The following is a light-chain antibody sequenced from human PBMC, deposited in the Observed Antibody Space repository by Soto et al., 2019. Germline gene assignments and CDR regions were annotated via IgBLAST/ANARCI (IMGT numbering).Light chain of an antibody. V-gene: IGKV3-20*01. CDR1: QSVRTNF. CDR3: QHYDTSPPLT. CDR2: GAS. Sequence: EIVLTQSPGTLSLSPGDRATLSCRASQSVRTNFLAWYQQKPGQAPRLLIYGASSRAIDIPDRFSGSGSETDFTLTISRLEAEDFAVYYCQHYDTSPPLTFGGGTKVEIK. J-gene: IGKJ4*01.